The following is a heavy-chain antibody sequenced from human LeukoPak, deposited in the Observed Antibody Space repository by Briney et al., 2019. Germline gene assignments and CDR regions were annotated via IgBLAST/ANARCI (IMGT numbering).Heavy chain of an antibody. Sequence: GGSLRLSCAASGFTFSDYYMSWLRQAPGKGVEWVSYISSSGSTIYYADSVKGRFTISRDNDKNSLYLQMNSLRADDTAVYYCAREERVAHDAFDIWGQGTMVTVSS. V-gene: IGHV3-11*01. CDR1: GFTFSDYY. CDR3: AREERVAHDAFDI. CDR2: ISSSGSTI. D-gene: IGHD1-1*01. J-gene: IGHJ3*02.